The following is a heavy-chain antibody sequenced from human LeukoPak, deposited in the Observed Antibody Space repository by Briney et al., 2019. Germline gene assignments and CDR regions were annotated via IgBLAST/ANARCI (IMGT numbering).Heavy chain of an antibody. Sequence: GGSLRLSCAASGFTFSSYWMHWVRHAPGKGLVWVSRINSDGSSTSYADSVKGRFTISRDNAKNTLYLQMNSLRAEDTAVYYCAREYYYDSSGYLGAFDIWGQGTMVTVSS. J-gene: IGHJ3*02. CDR1: GFTFSSYW. CDR2: INSDGSST. D-gene: IGHD3-22*01. CDR3: AREYYYDSSGYLGAFDI. V-gene: IGHV3-74*01.